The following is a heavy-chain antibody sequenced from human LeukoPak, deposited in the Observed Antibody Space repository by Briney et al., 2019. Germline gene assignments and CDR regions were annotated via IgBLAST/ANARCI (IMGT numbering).Heavy chain of an antibody. V-gene: IGHV4-34*01. Sequence: SETLSLTCAVYRGSFSGYYWSWIRQPPGKGLEWIGEINHSGSTNYNPPLKSRVTISVDTSKNQFSLKLRSVTAADTAIYYCARESASPGMNWFDPWGQGTLVTVSS. CDR3: ARESASPGMNWFDP. J-gene: IGHJ5*02. CDR2: INHSGST. CDR1: RGSFSGYY.